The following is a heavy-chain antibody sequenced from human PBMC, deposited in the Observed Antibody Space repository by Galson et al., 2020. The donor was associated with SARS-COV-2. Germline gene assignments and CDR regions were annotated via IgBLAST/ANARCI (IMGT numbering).Heavy chain of an antibody. Sequence: GESLKISCAASGYTFSRYAMHWLRQATGKGLEWVSGIRPAGDTYYSDSVKGRFTISRENAKNSFYLQMNNLRAEDTAVYYCARDSGYWYFDIWGRGTLVTVSS. CDR1: GYTFSRYA. J-gene: IGHJ2*01. CDR3: ARDSGYWYFDI. CDR2: IRPAGDT. V-gene: IGHV3-13*01.